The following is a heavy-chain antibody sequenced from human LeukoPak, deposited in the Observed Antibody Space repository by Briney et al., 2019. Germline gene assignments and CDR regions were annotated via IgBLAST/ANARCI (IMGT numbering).Heavy chain of an antibody. CDR2: IVVGSGNT. Sequence: SAKVSCKASGFTFTSSAVQWVRQARGQRLEWIGWIVVGSGNTNYAQKFQERVTITRDMSTSTAYMELSSLRSEDTAVYYCAAVDGDCSSTSCYARYYYYGMDVWGQGTTVTVSS. D-gene: IGHD2-2*01. J-gene: IGHJ6*02. CDR3: AAVDGDCSSTSCYARYYYYGMDV. CDR1: GFTFTSSA. V-gene: IGHV1-58*01.